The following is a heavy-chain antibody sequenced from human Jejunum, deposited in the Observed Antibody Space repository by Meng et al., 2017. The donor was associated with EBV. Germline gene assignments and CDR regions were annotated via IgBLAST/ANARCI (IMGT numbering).Heavy chain of an antibody. Sequence: QVQLVQSGTEVKKPGASVNISCEVSGYIFTTFRIHWVRQAPGQGLEWMGLINPSDGGTNYAQKFQDRVTMTTDTSTSTSYMELRSLRSDDTAVYYCARVSSTLYYGGTAASDCWGQGTLVTVSS. CDR1: GYIFTTFR. V-gene: IGHV1-46*01. D-gene: IGHD4-23*01. CDR3: ARVSSTLYYGGTAASDC. CDR2: INPSDGGT. J-gene: IGHJ4*02.